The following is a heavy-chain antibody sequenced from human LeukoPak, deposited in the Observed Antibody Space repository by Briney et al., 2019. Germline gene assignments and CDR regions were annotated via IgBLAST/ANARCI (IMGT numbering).Heavy chain of an antibody. Sequence: GSLRLSCAASGFTFSSYWMGWVRQAPGKGLEWVANIKEDGSEKYYVDSVTGRFTISRDNAKNSLNLQMNSLRAEDTAVYYCARYCSSGSCYDYWGQGTLVTVSS. J-gene: IGHJ4*02. CDR2: IKEDGSEK. V-gene: IGHV3-7*01. CDR1: GFTFSSYW. CDR3: ARYCSSGSCYDY. D-gene: IGHD2-15*01.